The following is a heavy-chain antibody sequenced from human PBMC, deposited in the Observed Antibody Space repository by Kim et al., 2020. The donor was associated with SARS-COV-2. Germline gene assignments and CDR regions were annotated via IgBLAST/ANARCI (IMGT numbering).Heavy chain of an antibody. D-gene: IGHD3-10*01. J-gene: IGHJ5*01. Sequence: GGSLRLSCEASGFSFSNYAMSWVRQAPGKGLQGVSAITNCASDTFYSDSVEGRFTISRDNSKNTVYLKVDNLRGENTALYYCAKRSSAVSLARRIAFATWGQAPLVTVSA. CDR1: GFSFSNYA. V-gene: IGHV3-23*01. CDR3: AKRSSAVSLARRIAFAT. CDR2: ITNCASDT.